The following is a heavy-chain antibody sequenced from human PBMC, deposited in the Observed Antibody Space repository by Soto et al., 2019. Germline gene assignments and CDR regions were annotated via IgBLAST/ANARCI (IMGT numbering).Heavy chain of an antibody. V-gene: IGHV3-15*07. Sequence: GGSLRLSCAASGFTFSNAWMNWVRQAPGKGLEWVGRIKSKTDGGTTDYAAPVKGRFTISRDDSKNTLYLQMNSLKTEDTAVYYCTTGDPCGGDCYKDYWGQGTLVTVSS. D-gene: IGHD2-21*02. CDR1: GFTFSNAW. J-gene: IGHJ4*02. CDR3: TTGDPCGGDCYKDY. CDR2: IKSKTDGGTT.